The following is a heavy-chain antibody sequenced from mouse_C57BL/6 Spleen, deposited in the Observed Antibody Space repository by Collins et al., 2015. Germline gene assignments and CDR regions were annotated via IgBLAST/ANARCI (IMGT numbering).Heavy chain of an antibody. Sequence: QVQLQQPGAELVKPGASVKLSCKASGYTFTSYWMHWVKQRPGQGLEWIGEIDPSDSYTNYNQKFKGKATLTVDKSSSTAYMQLSSLTSEDSAVYYCARSEPMRWLLGMDYWGQGTSVTVSS. V-gene: IGHV1-69*02. CDR3: ARSEPMRWLLGMDY. D-gene: IGHD2-3*01. J-gene: IGHJ4*01. CDR2: IDPSDSYT. CDR1: GYTFTSYW.